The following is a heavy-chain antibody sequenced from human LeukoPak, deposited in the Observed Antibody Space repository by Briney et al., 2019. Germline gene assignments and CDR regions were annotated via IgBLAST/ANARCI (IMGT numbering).Heavy chain of an antibody. CDR1: GFTVNSNY. J-gene: IGHJ4*02. D-gene: IGHD3-9*01. Sequence: VGSLRLSCAASGFTVNSNYMSWVRQAPGKGLEWVSVIYSGGSTYYADSVKGRFTISRDNSKNTLYLQMNSLRAEDTAVYYCARGTGLTGDSYALLDYWGQGTLVTVSS. CDR3: ARGTGLTGDSYALLDY. V-gene: IGHV3-53*01. CDR2: IYSGGST.